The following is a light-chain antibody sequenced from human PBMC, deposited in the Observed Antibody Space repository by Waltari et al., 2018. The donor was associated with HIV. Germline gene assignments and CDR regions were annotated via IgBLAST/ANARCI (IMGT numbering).Light chain of an antibody. CDR3: QVWDSSSDHPV. J-gene: IGLJ1*01. CDR1: NIGSKS. CDR2: YDS. V-gene: IGLV3-21*04. Sequence: SYVLTQPPSVSVAPGKTARLTCVGHNIGSKSVHWYQQKPGQAPVLVIYYDSDRPSGIPERFSGSNSGNTATLTISRVEAGDEADYYCQVWDSSSDHPVFGTGTKVTVL.